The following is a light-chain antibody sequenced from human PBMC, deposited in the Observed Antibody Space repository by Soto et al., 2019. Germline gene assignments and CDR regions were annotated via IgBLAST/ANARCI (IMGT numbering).Light chain of an antibody. CDR3: TSYTGDDFTFV. CDR2: EVS. CDR1: SSDIGTYDY. Sequence: ALTQPPSASGSLGQSVTISCTGTSSDIGTYDYVSWYQQHPGRAPKLIIFEVSKRPLGVPDRFSGSKSGNTASLIASGLQPDDEAEYHCTSYTGDDFTFVFGTGTKVTVL. V-gene: IGLV2-8*01. J-gene: IGLJ1*01.